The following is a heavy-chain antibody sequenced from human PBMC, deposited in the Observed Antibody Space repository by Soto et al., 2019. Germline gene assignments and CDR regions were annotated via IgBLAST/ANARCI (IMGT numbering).Heavy chain of an antibody. CDR1: GGSISGYY. D-gene: IGHD2-15*01. V-gene: IGHV4-59*01. Sequence: SETLSLSCAVSGGSISGYYWRWIRQPPGKGLEWIGYIYYSGSTNYNPSLKSRVTISVDTSKNQFSLKLSSVTAADTAVYYCARVGSHHAEYFQHWGQGTLVTVSS. CDR2: IYYSGST. CDR3: ARVGSHHAEYFQH. J-gene: IGHJ1*01.